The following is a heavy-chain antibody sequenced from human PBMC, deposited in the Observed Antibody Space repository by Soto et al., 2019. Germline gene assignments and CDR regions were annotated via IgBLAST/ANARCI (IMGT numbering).Heavy chain of an antibody. V-gene: IGHV1-69*01. CDR1: GGTFSSRG. J-gene: IGHJ4*02. Sequence: QVQLVQSGAEVKRPGSSVKVSCEASGGTFSSRGFTWVHQAPGQGLEWMGGIIPISGRTTFAPKFLGRVTITADESTRTTYMDPTALTSDDTAIYYCATRGTQGRWLEFADYWGKGTLVTVSS. D-gene: IGHD5-12*01. CDR3: ATRGTQGRWLEFADY. CDR2: IIPISGRT.